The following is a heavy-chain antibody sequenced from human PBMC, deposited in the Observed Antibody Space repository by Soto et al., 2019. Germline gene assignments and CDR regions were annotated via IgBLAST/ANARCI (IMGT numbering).Heavy chain of an antibody. V-gene: IGHV3-7*05. CDR2: IDQDGSEK. J-gene: IGHJ4*02. Sequence: EVQLVESGGDLVQPGGSLRLACAASGFTFGSYWVNWVRQAPGKGLEWVANIDQDGSEKNYMDSLNGRITISIDTAKNSVYLPMNSLRAEETAVYYCARAPHYHATSAEYRLVDYWGQGTVVTVSS. CDR3: ARAPHYHATSAEYRLVDY. CDR1: GFTFGSYW. D-gene: IGHD1-1*01.